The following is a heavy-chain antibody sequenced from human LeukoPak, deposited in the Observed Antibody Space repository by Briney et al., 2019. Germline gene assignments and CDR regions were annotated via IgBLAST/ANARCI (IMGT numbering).Heavy chain of an antibody. D-gene: IGHD6-19*01. CDR3: ARHVALAGTLFDY. Sequence: SETLSLTCTVSGGSISSSYWSWIRQPPGKGLEWIGYILYSGSTNYNPSLKSRVTISVDTSKNRFSLKVNSVTAADTAVYYCARHVALAGTLFDYWGQGTLVTVSS. V-gene: IGHV4-59*08. CDR2: ILYSGST. J-gene: IGHJ4*02. CDR1: GGSISSSY.